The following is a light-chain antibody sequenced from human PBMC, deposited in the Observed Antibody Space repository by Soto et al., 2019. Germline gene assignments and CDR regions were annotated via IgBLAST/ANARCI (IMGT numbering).Light chain of an antibody. J-gene: IGKJ4*01. CDR3: QQYNSYPLT. Sequence: DIQMTQSPSTLSASVGDRVTITCRASQSISSWLAWYQQKPGKAPDLLIYKASTLESGVPSRFSGSESGPEFTLTISSLQPDDFATYYCQQYNSYPLTFGGGTKVEI. V-gene: IGKV1-5*03. CDR1: QSISSW. CDR2: KAS.